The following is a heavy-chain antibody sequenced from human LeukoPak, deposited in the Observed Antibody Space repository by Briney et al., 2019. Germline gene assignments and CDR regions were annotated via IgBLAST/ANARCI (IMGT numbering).Heavy chain of an antibody. D-gene: IGHD2-8*01. Sequence: PSETLSLTCTVSGGSISSYYWSWIRQPPGKGLEWIGYIYYSGSTNYNPSLKSRVTISVDPSKNQFSLKLSSVTAADTAVYYCARARGDIVLMVYADNWFDPWGQGTLVTVSS. CDR2: IYYSGST. CDR1: GGSISSYY. J-gene: IGHJ5*02. CDR3: ARARGDIVLMVYADNWFDP. V-gene: IGHV4-59*01.